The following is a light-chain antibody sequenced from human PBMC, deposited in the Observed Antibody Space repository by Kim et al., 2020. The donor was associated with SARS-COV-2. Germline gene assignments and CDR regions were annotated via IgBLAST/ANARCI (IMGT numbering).Light chain of an antibody. CDR3: QQYGGSPGT. V-gene: IGKV3-20*01. J-gene: IGKJ1*01. CDR2: GAS. CDR1: QNVDSIY. Sequence: EVELTQSPGTLSLSPGERATLSCRTSQNVDSIYIAWYQQKPGQTPKLLFYGASFRASGIPDRFSGTGSGTVFSLTISSLEPDDFAVYYCQQYGGSPGTFGQGTKVDIK.